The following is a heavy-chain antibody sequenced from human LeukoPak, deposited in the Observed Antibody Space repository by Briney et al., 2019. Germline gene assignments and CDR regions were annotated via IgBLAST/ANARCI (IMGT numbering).Heavy chain of an antibody. V-gene: IGHV3-30-3*01. CDR3: AKGPTVTPLAY. CDR2: ISYDGSNK. D-gene: IGHD4-17*01. Sequence: GGSLRLSCAASGFTFSSYAMHWVRQAPGKGLEWVAVISYDGSNKYYADSVKGRFTISRDNSKNTLYLQMNSLRAEDTAVYYCAKGPTVTPLAYWGQGTLVTVSS. J-gene: IGHJ4*02. CDR1: GFTFSSYA.